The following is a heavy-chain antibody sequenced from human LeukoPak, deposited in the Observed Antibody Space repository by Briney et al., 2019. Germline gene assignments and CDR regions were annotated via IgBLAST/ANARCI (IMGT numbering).Heavy chain of an antibody. Sequence: GGSLRLSCAASGFTFSNYWMSWVRQAPGKGLEWVSAISGSGGSTYYADSVKGWFTISRDNSKNTLYLQMNSLRAEDTAVYYCAKDNGYCSSTSCRQDAFDIWGQGTMVTVSS. V-gene: IGHV3-23*01. D-gene: IGHD2-2*01. CDR2: ISGSGGST. CDR1: GFTFSNYW. J-gene: IGHJ3*02. CDR3: AKDNGYCSSTSCRQDAFDI.